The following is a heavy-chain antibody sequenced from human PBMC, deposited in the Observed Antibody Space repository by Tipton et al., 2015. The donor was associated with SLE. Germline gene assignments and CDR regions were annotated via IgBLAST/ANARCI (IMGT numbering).Heavy chain of an antibody. CDR2: INSDGSST. J-gene: IGHJ3*01. D-gene: IGHD2-21*01. CDR1: GFTFSSYW. CDR3: KTVAPTFDF. Sequence: SLRLSCAASGFTFSSYWMHWVRQAPGKGLVWVSRINSDGSSTSYADPVKGRFTISRDSSKNTLYLQMNSLRVEDTAVYYCKTVAPTFDFWGQGTMVTVSS. V-gene: IGHV3-74*01.